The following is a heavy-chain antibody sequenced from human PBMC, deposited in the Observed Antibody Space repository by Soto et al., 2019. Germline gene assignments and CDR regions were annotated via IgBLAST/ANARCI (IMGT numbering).Heavy chain of an antibody. CDR1: GFTFISAW. CDR2: IKDKNGGATT. J-gene: IGHJ4*01. V-gene: IGHV3-15*07. CDR3: TADLPGHGGGFEFDY. D-gene: IGHD2-15*01. Sequence: EVQLVESGGGLVKPGGPLRLSCAASGFTFISAWMNWVRQAPGKGLEWVGRIKDKNGGATTDYAAPVKGRFIISRDESENTLYLQMDSLTTEDTAIYYCTADLPGHGGGFEFDYWGQGTLVTVSS.